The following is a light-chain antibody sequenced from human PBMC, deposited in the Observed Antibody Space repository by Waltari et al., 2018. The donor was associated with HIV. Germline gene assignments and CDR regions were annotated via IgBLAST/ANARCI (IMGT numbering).Light chain of an antibody. Sequence: EMVVTQSLATVSVSLGERATLSCRASHSVGVNLAWYQQKPGQAPRSLIYGASTRATDIPGRFSGSGSGTDFTLTISSLQSEDSAVYFCQQYSNRPPWTFGQGTKVEI. CDR1: HSVGVN. CDR2: GAS. V-gene: IGKV3-15*01. J-gene: IGKJ1*01. CDR3: QQYSNRPPWT.